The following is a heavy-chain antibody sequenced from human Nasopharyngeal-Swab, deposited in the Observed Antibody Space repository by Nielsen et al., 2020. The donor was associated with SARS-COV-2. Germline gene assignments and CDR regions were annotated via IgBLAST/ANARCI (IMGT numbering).Heavy chain of an antibody. V-gene: IGHV1-2*06. D-gene: IGHD3-22*01. CDR3: ARGPDSSGYNYYYYYMDV. Sequence: ASVKVSCKASGYTFTGYYIHWVRQAPGQGLEWMGRINPYSGGTSYAQKFQGRVTMTRDTSISTAYMELSRLRSDDTAVYYCARGPDSSGYNYYYYYMDVWGKGTTVTVSS. J-gene: IGHJ6*03. CDR1: GYTFTGYY. CDR2: INPYSGGT.